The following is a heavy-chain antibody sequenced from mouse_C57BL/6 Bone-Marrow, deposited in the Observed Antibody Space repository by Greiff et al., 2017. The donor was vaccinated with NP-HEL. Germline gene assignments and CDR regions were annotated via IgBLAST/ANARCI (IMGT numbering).Heavy chain of an antibody. CDR2: ISGGGGNT. V-gene: IGHV5-9*01. D-gene: IGHD3-2*02. Sequence: EVMLVESGGGLVKPGGSLKLSCAASGFTFSSYTMSWVRPTPEKRLEWVATISGGGGNTYYPDSVKGRFTISRDNAKNTLYLQMSSLRSEDTALYYCARDSSGYIAYWGQGTLVTVSA. CDR3: ARDSSGYIAY. CDR1: GFTFSSYT. J-gene: IGHJ3*01.